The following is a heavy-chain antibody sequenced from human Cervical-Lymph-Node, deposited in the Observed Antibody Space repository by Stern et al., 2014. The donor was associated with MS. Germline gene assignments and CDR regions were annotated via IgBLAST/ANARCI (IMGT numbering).Heavy chain of an antibody. J-gene: IGHJ4*02. CDR1: GFTFDDYA. CDR2: ISWNSGSI. CDR3: AKTAGQASGFDY. D-gene: IGHD6-25*01. Sequence: EVQLVESGGGLVQPGRSLRLSCAASGFTFDDYAMHWVRQAPGKGLEWVSGISWNSGSIGYADSVKGRFTISRDNAKNSLYLQMNSLRAEDTALYYCAKTAGQASGFDYWGQGTLVTVSS. V-gene: IGHV3-9*01.